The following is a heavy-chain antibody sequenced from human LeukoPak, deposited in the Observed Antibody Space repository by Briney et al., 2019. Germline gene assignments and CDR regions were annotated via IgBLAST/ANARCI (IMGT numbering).Heavy chain of an antibody. CDR3: ARAYKDRSLAGKKEFFQH. CDR1: GFTFDNYA. CDR2: ISWNSGTI. V-gene: IGHV3-9*01. Sequence: GGSLRLSCAASGFTFDNYAMNWVRQVPGKGLEWISLISWNSGTIGYADSVKGRFTISTDNANNFLYLQMNSLRAEDTDLYYCARAYKDRSLAGKKEFFQHWGQGTLVTVSS. D-gene: IGHD6-19*01. J-gene: IGHJ1*01.